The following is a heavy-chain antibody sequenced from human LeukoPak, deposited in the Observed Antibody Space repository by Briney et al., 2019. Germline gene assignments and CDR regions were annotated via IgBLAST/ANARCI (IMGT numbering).Heavy chain of an antibody. CDR2: LIPFFGTP. D-gene: IGHD5-24*01. J-gene: IGHJ4*02. Sequence: SVKVSCKAPRGTFSSYAVSWVRQAPGQGLEWMGGLIPFFGTPNYAQKFQGRVTNTTDESTSTAYMELSSLRSEDTALYYCARGDGYNLDYWGQGTLVTVSS. CDR1: RGTFSSYA. CDR3: ARGDGYNLDY. V-gene: IGHV1-69*05.